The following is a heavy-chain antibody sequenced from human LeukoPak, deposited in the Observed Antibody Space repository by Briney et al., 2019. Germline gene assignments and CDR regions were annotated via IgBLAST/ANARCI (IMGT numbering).Heavy chain of an antibody. CDR3: VREAAATLFDY. CDR2: ISSGTTYI. J-gene: IGHJ4*02. V-gene: IGHV3-21*01. D-gene: IGHD1-26*01. CDR1: GFDFSTYT. Sequence: GGSLRLSCAASGFDFSTYTMNWVRQVPGAGLEWVSSISSGTTYIYYADSVKGRFTISRYNARNSVYLLMNSLRVEDTAVYYCVREAAATLFDYWGQGTLVTVSS.